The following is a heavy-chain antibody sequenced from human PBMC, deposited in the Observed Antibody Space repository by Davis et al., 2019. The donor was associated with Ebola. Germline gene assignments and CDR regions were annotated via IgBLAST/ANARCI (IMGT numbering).Heavy chain of an antibody. V-gene: IGHV3-23*01. CDR3: ARDVDYAFDS. J-gene: IGHJ4*02. Sequence: GESLKISCAASGFTFSSYAMSWVRQAPGKGLEWVSAISGSGGSTYYADSVKGRFTISRDNAKNSLYLQMNSLRDEDTAVYYCARDVDYAFDSWGQGTLVTVSS. D-gene: IGHD4/OR15-4a*01. CDR2: ISGSGGST. CDR1: GFTFSSYA.